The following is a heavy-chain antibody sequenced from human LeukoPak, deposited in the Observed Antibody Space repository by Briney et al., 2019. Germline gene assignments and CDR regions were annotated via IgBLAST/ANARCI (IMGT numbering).Heavy chain of an antibody. CDR3: ARIEYYYGSGSYSYFDY. V-gene: IGHV5-10-1*01. CDR2: IDPSDSYT. D-gene: IGHD3-10*01. CDR1: GYSFTSCW. Sequence: GESLKISCKGSGYSFTSCWIGWVRQMPGKGLEWMGRIDPSDSYTNYSPPFQGHVTISADKSISTAYLQWSSLKASDTAMYYCARIEYYYGSGSYSYFDYWGQGTLVTVSS. J-gene: IGHJ4*02.